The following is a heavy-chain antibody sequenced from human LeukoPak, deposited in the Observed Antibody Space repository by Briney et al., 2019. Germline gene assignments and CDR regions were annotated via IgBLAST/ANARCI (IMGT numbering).Heavy chain of an antibody. CDR1: GFTFSNYW. J-gene: IGHJ4*02. CDR2: VNSDGSST. D-gene: IGHD3-9*01. CDR3: VRHLFSQHDC. Sequence: GGSLRLSCAASGFTFSNYWMHWVRQAPGKGLVWVSRVNSDGSSTTYADSVKGRFTISRDNAKNTLYLQMNSLRAEDTAVCYYVRHLFSQHDCWGQGTLVTVSS. V-gene: IGHV3-74*01.